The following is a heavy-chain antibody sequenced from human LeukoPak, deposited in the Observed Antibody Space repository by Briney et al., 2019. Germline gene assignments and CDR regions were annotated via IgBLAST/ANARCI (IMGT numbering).Heavy chain of an antibody. CDR1: GFTFSSYS. J-gene: IGHJ4*02. V-gene: IGHV3-21*01. Sequence: GGSLRLSCAASGFTFSSYSMNWVRQAPGKGREWVSSISTTSSYIYYADSVKGRFTISRDNAKNSLYLQMNSLRAEDTAVYYCARVELRYFDYWGQGTLVTVSS. D-gene: IGHD1-26*01. CDR3: ARVELRYFDY. CDR2: ISTTSSYI.